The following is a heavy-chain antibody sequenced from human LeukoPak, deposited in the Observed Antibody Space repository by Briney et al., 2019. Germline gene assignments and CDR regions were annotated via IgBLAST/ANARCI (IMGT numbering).Heavy chain of an antibody. J-gene: IGHJ1*01. CDR2: IYYSGRT. CDR1: GDSISRSDSY. Sequence: PSETLSLTCSVSGDSISRSDSYWDWIRQPPGKGLEWIGTIYYSGRTYYSPSLKSRVAMSVDASNNQFSLNLRSVTAADTAVYYCARRRYYDGSGYLEWGQGTLLSVS. V-gene: IGHV4-39*01. D-gene: IGHD3-22*01. CDR3: ARRRYYDGSGYLE.